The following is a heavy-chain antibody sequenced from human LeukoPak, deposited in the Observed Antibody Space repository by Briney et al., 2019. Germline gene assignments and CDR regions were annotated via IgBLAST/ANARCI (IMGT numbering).Heavy chain of an antibody. CDR2: ISGSGGTT. J-gene: IGHJ6*02. Sequence: GGSLRLSCAASGFTFSGYAMSWVRQAPGKGLEWVSGISGSGGTTYYAGSVKGRFTISRDNSKNTLDLQMNSLRTEDTAVYYCAKEEKWLADSYGLDVWGQGTTVTVSS. CDR1: GFTFSGYA. V-gene: IGHV3-23*01. CDR3: AKEEKWLADSYGLDV. D-gene: IGHD6-19*01.